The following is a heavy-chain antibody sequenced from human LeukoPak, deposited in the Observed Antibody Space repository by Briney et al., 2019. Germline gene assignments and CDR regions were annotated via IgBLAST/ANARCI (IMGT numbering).Heavy chain of an antibody. CDR3: AKGYCSSTSCSYFDY. Sequence: GGSLRLSCAASGFTFGSYAMSWVRQAPGKGLEWVSAISGSGAGTYYADSVKGRFTISRDNSKNTLYLQMNSLRAEDTAVYYCAKGYCSSTSCSYFDYWGQGTLVTISS. CDR2: ISGSGAGT. V-gene: IGHV3-23*01. CDR1: GFTFGSYA. D-gene: IGHD2-2*01. J-gene: IGHJ4*02.